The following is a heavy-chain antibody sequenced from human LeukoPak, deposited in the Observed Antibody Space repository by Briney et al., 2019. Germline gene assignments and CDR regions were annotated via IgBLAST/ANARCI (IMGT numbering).Heavy chain of an antibody. Sequence: PGGSLRLSCAASGFTFSSYGMHWVRQGPGKGLEWVTFIWYDGTDKNYADSVKGRFTISRDNSKNSLYLQMNSLRAEDTAVYYCARERYDAFDIWGQGTMVTVSS. V-gene: IGHV3-33*01. CDR1: GFTFSSYG. CDR2: IWYDGTDK. J-gene: IGHJ3*02. CDR3: ARERYDAFDI. D-gene: IGHD4-17*01.